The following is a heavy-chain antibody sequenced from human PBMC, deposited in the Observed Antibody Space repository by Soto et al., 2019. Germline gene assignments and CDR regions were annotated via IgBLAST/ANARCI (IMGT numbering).Heavy chain of an antibody. D-gene: IGHD4-17*01. J-gene: IGHJ5*02. CDR1: GFTFNAHG. CDR3: AKRDDDLNAFNP. CDR2: ISYDGTSK. Sequence: QVQLVESGGGVVQPGRSLRLSCAASGFTFNAHGMHWVRQAPGKGLEWVAFISYDGTSKYFPDSVKGRFTISRDNSKNTLYVQMHSLSTDDTVVDYWAKRDDDLNAFNPWGQETMVTVSS. V-gene: IGHV3-30*18.